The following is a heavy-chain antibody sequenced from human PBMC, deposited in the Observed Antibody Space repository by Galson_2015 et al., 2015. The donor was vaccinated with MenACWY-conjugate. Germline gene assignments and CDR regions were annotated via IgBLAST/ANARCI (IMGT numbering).Heavy chain of an antibody. CDR3: ARDQQGYNSSLYRSFDY. J-gene: IGHJ4*02. CDR2: TSYAGSKK. V-gene: IGHV3-30*04. D-gene: IGHD6-13*01. Sequence: SLRLCCAASGFTISSYAMHWVRQAPGKGLEWVAVTSYAGSKKYYADSVKGRFTISRDNSKNTLYLQMNSLRDEDTAVYFCARDQQGYNSSLYRSFDYWGQGTLVTVSS. CDR1: GFTISSYA.